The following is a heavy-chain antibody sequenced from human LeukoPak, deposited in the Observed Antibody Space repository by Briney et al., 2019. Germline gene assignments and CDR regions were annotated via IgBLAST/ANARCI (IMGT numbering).Heavy chain of an antibody. CDR1: GGSITGYY. D-gene: IGHD3-22*01. V-gene: IGHV4-4*07. J-gene: IGHJ4*02. CDR3: ARDGFYDSSGYYYNWVFDY. CDR2: IYTTGST. Sequence: SETLSLTCTVSGGSITGYYWSWIRQPAGKGLEWIGRIYTTGSTYYNHFLKSRVTMAVDTSKNQFSLRLSSVTAADTAVYYCARDGFYDSSGYYYNWVFDYWGQGTLVTVSS.